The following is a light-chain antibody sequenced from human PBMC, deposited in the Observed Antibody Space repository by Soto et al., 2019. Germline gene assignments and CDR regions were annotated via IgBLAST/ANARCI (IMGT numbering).Light chain of an antibody. CDR1: QDIRND. CDR3: PQDYSFPRT. V-gene: IGKV1-6*02. CDR2: AAS. Sequence: AFPTTQSPPSVFASVGDRVPIVCRASQDIRNDLGWYQQKPGSAPKPLIYAASNLQTGVPSRFSGSGSGTDFTLTICSLQPEDFATYYSPQDYSFPRTFCQGTKV. J-gene: IGKJ1*01.